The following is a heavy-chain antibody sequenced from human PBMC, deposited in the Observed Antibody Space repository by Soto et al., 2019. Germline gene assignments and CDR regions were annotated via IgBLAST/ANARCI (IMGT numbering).Heavy chain of an antibody. CDR3: ARGHYSYDTSGFHY. CDR1: GGSISSGAYY. CDR2: IYYSGST. J-gene: IGHJ4*02. D-gene: IGHD3-22*01. V-gene: IGHV4-31*03. Sequence: SETLSLTCTVSGGSISSGAYYWSWIRQHPGKGLEWIGHIYYSGSTYYNPSLKSRVTISVDTPKNQFSLKLSSVTAADTAVYYCARGHYSYDTSGFHYWGQGTLVTVSS.